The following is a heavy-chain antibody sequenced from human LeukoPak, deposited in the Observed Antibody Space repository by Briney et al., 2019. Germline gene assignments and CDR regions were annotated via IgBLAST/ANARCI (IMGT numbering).Heavy chain of an antibody. V-gene: IGHV3-48*01. CDR2: ISSSSSTI. D-gene: IGHD3-22*01. CDR3: ARSAHYDSSGYPPAY. CDR1: GFTFSSYS. J-gene: IGHJ4*02. Sequence: PGGSLRLSCAASGFTFSSYSMNWVRQAPGKGLEWVSYISSSSSTIYYADSVKGRFTISRDNSKNTLYLQMNSLRAEDTAVYYCARSAHYDSSGYPPAYWGQGTLVTVSS.